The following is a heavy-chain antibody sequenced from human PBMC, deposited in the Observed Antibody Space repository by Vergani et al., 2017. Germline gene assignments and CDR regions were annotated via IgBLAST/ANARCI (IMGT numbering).Heavy chain of an antibody. CDR2: IYYGGST. CDR1: GGSISSYY. J-gene: IGHJ3*02. CDR3: ARDLPVRGDDAFDI. D-gene: IGHD3-10*01. V-gene: IGHV4-59*01. Sequence: QVQLQESGPGLVKPSETLSLTCTVSGGSISSYYWSWIRQPPGKGLEWIGYIYYGGSTNYNPSLKSRVTISVDTSKNQFSLKLSSVTAADTAVYYCARDLPVRGDDAFDIWGQGTMVTVSS.